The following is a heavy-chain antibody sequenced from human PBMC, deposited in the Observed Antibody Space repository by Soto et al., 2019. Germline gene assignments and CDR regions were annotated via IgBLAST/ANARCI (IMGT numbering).Heavy chain of an antibody. CDR2: ISATGGGT. V-gene: IGHV3-23*01. D-gene: IGHD3-16*01. CDR1: GFKFSNNA. CDR3: AKDRRAGGNSAFYFDF. J-gene: IGHJ4*02. Sequence: GGSLRLSCAASGFKFSNNAMSWVRQAPGKGLEWVSLISATGGGTYYADSVKGRFTISPDNSHNTMYLQVHSLTAEDTAVYYCAKDRRAGGNSAFYFDFWGQGAQVTVSS.